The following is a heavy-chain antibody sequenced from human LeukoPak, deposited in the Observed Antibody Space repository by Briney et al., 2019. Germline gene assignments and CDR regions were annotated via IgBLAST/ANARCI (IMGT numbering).Heavy chain of an antibody. J-gene: IGHJ4*02. CDR1: GFTFSSYA. V-gene: IGHV3-23*01. Sequence: PGGSLRLSCSASGFTFSSYAMSWVRQAPGKGLEWVSAINGSGGSTYYADFVNGRFTTYRDNSQNPLYLQMNSLRAEDTAVYYCAVRKSYSSGWYYFDYWGQGTLVTVSS. CDR2: INGSGGST. CDR3: AVRKSYSSGWYYFDY. D-gene: IGHD6-19*01.